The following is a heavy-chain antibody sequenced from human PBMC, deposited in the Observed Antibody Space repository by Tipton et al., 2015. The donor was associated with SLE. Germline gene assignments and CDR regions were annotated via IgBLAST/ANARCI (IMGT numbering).Heavy chain of an antibody. Sequence: TLSLTCAVSGYSISSGYYWGWIRQPPGGGLEWIGYIYLTGSTYHNPSLQSRVTMSVDTSKNQFSLRVRSVTAADTAVYYCARGGGSYYDYWGQGTLVTVSS. D-gene: IGHD1-26*01. V-gene: IGHV4-38-2*01. CDR3: ARGGGSYYDY. CDR1: GYSISSGYY. J-gene: IGHJ4*02. CDR2: IYLTGST.